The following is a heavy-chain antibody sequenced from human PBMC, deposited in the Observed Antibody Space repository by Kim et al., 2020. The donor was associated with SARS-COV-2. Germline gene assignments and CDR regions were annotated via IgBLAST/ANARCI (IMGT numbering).Heavy chain of an antibody. Sequence: SETLSLTCTVSGGSISSYYWSWIRQPPGKGLEWIGYIYYSGSTNYNPSLKSRVTISVDTSKNQFSLKLSSVTAADTAVYYCARLGGYDFWSGYYTTNWFDPWGQGTLVTVSS. J-gene: IGHJ5*02. D-gene: IGHD3-3*01. V-gene: IGHV4-59*08. CDR1: GGSISSYY. CDR2: IYYSGST. CDR3: ARLGGYDFWSGYYTTNWFDP.